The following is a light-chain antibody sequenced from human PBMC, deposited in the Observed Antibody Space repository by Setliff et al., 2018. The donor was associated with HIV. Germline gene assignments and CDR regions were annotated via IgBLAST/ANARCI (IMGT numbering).Light chain of an antibody. CDR1: QSVSNY. V-gene: IGKV3-11*01. J-gene: IGKJ2*01. CDR3: QQRRNWPRMYI. CDR2: DAL. Sequence: EIVLTRSPATLSLSPGERATLSCRASQSVSNYLTWYQQKPGQAPRLLISDALKRATGIPPRFSGSGSGTDFTLTISSVEPEDSAVYYCQQRRNWPRMYIFGQGTKVDIK.